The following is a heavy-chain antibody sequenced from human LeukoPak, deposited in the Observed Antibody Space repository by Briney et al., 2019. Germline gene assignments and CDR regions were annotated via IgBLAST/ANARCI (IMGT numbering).Heavy chain of an antibody. D-gene: IGHD3-22*01. Sequence: PGGSLRLSCAASGFTFSGYWMHWVRQAPGKGLVWVSRINTDGGITTYADSVKGRFTISRDNAKNSLYLQMNSLRAEDTAVYYCARDLWADSSGYPVDYWGQGTLVTVSS. V-gene: IGHV3-74*01. CDR2: INTDGGIT. CDR1: GFTFSGYW. J-gene: IGHJ4*02. CDR3: ARDLWADSSGYPVDY.